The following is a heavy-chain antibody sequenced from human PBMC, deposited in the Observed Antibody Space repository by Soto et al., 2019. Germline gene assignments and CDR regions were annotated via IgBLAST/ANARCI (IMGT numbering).Heavy chain of an antibody. D-gene: IGHD6-13*01. CDR3: ARDSSWYGNFDY. CDR2: IYHSGNT. Sequence: SETLSLTCTVSGDSVNNSSYYWGWLCQPPRKGLEWIGSIYHSGNTYYNPSLRSPVTISGDTSKNQFSLKLNSVTATDTAIYYCARDSSWYGNFDYWGQGTLVTVSS. J-gene: IGHJ4*02. V-gene: IGHV4-39*02. CDR1: GDSVNNSSYY.